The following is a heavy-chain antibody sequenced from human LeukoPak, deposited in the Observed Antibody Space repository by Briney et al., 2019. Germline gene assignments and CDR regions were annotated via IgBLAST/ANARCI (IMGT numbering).Heavy chain of an antibody. CDR3: ARDLRIYDFWSGYHITPFDY. CDR1: GYTFTSYG. V-gene: IGHV1-18*01. D-gene: IGHD3-3*01. CDR2: ISAYNGNT. Sequence: ASVKVSCKASGYTFTSYGISWVRQAPGRGLEWMGWISAYNGNTNYAQKLQGRVTMTTDTSTSTAYMDLRSPRADDTAVYYCARDLRIYDFWSGYHITPFDYWGQGTLVTVSS. J-gene: IGHJ4*02.